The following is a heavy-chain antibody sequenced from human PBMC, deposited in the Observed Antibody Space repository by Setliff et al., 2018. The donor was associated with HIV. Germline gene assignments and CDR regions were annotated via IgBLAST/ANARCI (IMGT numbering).Heavy chain of an antibody. V-gene: IGHV4-34*01. CDR1: DGSFSGYY. D-gene: IGHD3-22*01. Sequence: SETLSLTCAVYDGSFSGYYWIWIRQPPGKGLEWIGEITHSGRTNYNPSLKSRVTISVDTSKNQFSLKLSSVTAADTAVYYCARDDYLDSSGYEGASYWGQGSLVTVSS. CDR3: ARDDYLDSSGYEGASY. CDR2: ITHSGRT. J-gene: IGHJ4*02.